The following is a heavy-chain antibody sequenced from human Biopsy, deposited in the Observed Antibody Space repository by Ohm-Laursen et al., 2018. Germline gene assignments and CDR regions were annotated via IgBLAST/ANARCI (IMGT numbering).Heavy chain of an antibody. Sequence: SQRLSLAGSGFTFSSYGKIWFRQAPRKGLEWVSTISGNSDIIYDTDSVKGRFTISRDNSKNTLYLQMNSLRADDTAVYYCALAAAQTVTHFDYWGQGTLVTVSS. CDR1: GFTFSSYG. CDR2: ISGNSDII. J-gene: IGHJ4*02. V-gene: IGHV3-23*01. D-gene: IGHD4-17*01. CDR3: ALAAAQTVTHFDY.